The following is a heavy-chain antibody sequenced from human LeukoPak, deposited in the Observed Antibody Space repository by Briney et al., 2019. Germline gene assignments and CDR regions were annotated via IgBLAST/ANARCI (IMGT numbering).Heavy chain of an antibody. CDR3: ARPGITGTMGYGAFDI. CDR2: IDSSSSYI. V-gene: IGHV3-21*01. CDR1: GFPFSSLS. Sequence: PGGSLRLSCAASGFPFSSLSINWVRQAPGKGLEWVSSIDSSSSYIYYADSVKGRFTISRDNAKNSLFLQMNSLRVEDTAVYYCARPGITGTMGYGAFDIWGQGTRVTVSS. D-gene: IGHD1-7*01. J-gene: IGHJ3*02.